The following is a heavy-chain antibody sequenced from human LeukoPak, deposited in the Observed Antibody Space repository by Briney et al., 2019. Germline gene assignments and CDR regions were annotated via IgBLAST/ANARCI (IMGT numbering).Heavy chain of an antibody. V-gene: IGHV4-59*08. CDR1: GGSISSYY. CDR3: AGHHPRNTVDF. CDR2: ISDIGSI. D-gene: IGHD2/OR15-2a*01. J-gene: IGHJ4*02. Sequence: SETLSLTCTVSGGSISSYYWSWIRQPPGKGLEWIAYISDIGSINYNPSLKSRVTISLDTSKNQFSLKLSAVTAADTAVYYCAGHHPRNTVDFWGQGTLVTVSS.